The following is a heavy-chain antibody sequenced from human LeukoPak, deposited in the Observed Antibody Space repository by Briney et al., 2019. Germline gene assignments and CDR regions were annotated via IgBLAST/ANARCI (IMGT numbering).Heavy chain of an antibody. J-gene: IGHJ6*02. CDR1: GFIFSSYS. V-gene: IGHV3-21*01. Sequence: GGSLRLSCAASGFIFSSYSMNWVRQAPGKGLEWVSSISSSSSYIYYADSVKGRFTISRDNAKNSLYLQMNSLRAEDTAVYYCARGLSYYGSGSYYADHYYGMDVWGQGTTVTVSS. D-gene: IGHD3-10*01. CDR2: ISSSSSYI. CDR3: ARGLSYYGSGSYYADHYYGMDV.